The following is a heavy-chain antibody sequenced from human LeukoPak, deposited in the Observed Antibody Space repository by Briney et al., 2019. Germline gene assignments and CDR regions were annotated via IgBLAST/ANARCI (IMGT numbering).Heavy chain of an antibody. CDR1: GFTFSTSA. D-gene: IGHD3-22*01. CDR2: ISSNGGST. Sequence: GGSLRLSCSASGFTFSTSAIHWVRQAPGKALEYVSAISSNGGSTYYAGSVKGRFTISRDNSKNTLSLQMSSLSPEDTAVYYCVKLPYSDTSAYYVDNWGQGTLVTVSS. CDR3: VKLPYSDTSAYYVDN. V-gene: IGHV3-64D*06. J-gene: IGHJ4*02.